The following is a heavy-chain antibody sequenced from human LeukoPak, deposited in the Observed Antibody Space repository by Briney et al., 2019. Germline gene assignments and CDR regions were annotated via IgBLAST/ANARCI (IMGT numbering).Heavy chain of an antibody. CDR2: IIPIFGIA. D-gene: IGHD5-12*01. CDR3: ARDGSGNYYYYGMDV. J-gene: IGHJ6*02. Sequence: SVKVSCKASGGTFSSYAISWVRQAPGQGLEWMGRIIPIFGIANYAQRFQGRVTITADKSTSTAYMELSSLRSEDTAVYYCARDGSGNYYYYGMDVWGQGATVTVSS. CDR1: GGTFSSYA. V-gene: IGHV1-69*04.